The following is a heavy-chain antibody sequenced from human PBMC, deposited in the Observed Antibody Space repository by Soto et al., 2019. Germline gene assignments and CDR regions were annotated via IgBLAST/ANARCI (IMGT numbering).Heavy chain of an antibody. J-gene: IGHJ6*02. CDR3: ARQGFGPLHGLVDV. CDR2: VHHSWGS. Sequence: QVQLQESGPGLVKPSETLSLSCTVSGGSISSYYWRWFRQSPGKRMEWIGYVHHSWGSSYNPSLQSRAAISVDTSKSQSPLKVTSVTATDTAVYYGARQGFGPLHGLVDVWGQGTTVTVSS. D-gene: IGHD3-10*01. V-gene: IGHV4-59*08. CDR1: GGSISSYY.